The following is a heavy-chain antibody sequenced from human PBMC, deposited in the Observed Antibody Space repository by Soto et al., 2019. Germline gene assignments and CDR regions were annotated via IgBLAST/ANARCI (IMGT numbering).Heavy chain of an antibody. CDR3: AKDGFGEPTYNYYYYYMDV. CDR1: GFTFSSYA. D-gene: IGHD3-10*01. J-gene: IGHJ6*03. V-gene: IGHV3-23*01. Sequence: GGSLRLSCAASGFTFSSYAMSWVRQAPGKGLEWVSAISGSGGSTYYADSVKGRFTISRDNSKNTLYLQMNSLRAEDTAVYYCAKDGFGEPTYNYYYYYMDVWGKGTTVTVSS. CDR2: ISGSGGST.